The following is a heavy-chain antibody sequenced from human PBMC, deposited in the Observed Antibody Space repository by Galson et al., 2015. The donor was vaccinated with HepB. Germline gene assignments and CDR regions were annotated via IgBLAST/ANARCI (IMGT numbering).Heavy chain of an antibody. Sequence: SLRLSCAASGFTFSSYAMHWVRQAPGKGLEWVAVISYDGSNKYYADSVKGRFTISRDNSKNTLYLQMNSLRAEDTAVYYCARDRSGDVDYWGQGTLVTVS. J-gene: IGHJ4*02. CDR3: ARDRSGDVDY. V-gene: IGHV3-30*04. CDR2: ISYDGSNK. CDR1: GFTFSSYA. D-gene: IGHD6-25*01.